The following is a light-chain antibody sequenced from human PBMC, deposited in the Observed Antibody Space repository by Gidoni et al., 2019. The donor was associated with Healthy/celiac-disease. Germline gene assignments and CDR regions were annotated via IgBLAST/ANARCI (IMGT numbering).Light chain of an antibody. J-gene: IGLJ3*02. CDR1: SSDVGSYNL. CDR3: CSYAGSSTWV. Sequence: QSALTQPASVSGSPGQSITISCTGTSSDVGSYNLVSWYQQHPCKATKLMIYEGSKRPSGVSNRFSGSKSGNTASLTISGLQAEDEADYYCCSYAGSSTWVFGGGTKLTVL. V-gene: IGLV2-23*01. CDR2: EGS.